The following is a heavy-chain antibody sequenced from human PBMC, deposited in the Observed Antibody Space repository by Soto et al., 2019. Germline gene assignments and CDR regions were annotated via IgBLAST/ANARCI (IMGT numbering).Heavy chain of an antibody. D-gene: IGHD2-2*01. CDR3: AHSVVVPAANPWFDP. Sequence: GSGPTLVNPTQTLTLTCTFSGFSLSTSGEGVGWNRQPPGKALEWLALIYWDDDKRYSPSLKSRLTITKNTSKNKVVLTMTNMDPVDSATYYCAHSVVVPAANPWFDPWGQGTLVTVSS. CDR2: IYWDDDK. J-gene: IGHJ5*02. CDR1: GFSLSTSGEG. V-gene: IGHV2-5*02.